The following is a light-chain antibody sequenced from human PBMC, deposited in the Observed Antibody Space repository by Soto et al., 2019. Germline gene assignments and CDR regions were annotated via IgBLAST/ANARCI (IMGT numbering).Light chain of an antibody. Sequence: ETVMTQSPATLSVSPGERATLSCRASQSVSSNLAWYQQKPGQAPRLLIYDASTRATGIPARFSGSGSGTEFTLTISSLQSEDFAVYYCQQYKTWPLTYGPGTKVEIK. V-gene: IGKV3-15*01. J-gene: IGKJ3*01. CDR1: QSVSSN. CDR2: DAS. CDR3: QQYKTWPLT.